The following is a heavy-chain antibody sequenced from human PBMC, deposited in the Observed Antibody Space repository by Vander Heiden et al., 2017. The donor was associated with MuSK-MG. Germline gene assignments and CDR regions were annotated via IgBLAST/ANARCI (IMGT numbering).Heavy chain of an antibody. CDR1: GFTFSRYA. D-gene: IGHD3-10*01. J-gene: IGHJ4*02. V-gene: IGHV3-23*01. CDR3: AKGVGLYYGSGSYYTYFDY. Sequence: EVQLLESGGGLVQPGGSLRLSCAASGFTFSRYAIGWVRQAPGKGLEWVSAISGSGGSTYYADSVKGRFTISRDNSKNTLYLQMNSLRAEDTAVYYCAKGVGLYYGSGSYYTYFDYWGQGTLVTVSS. CDR2: ISGSGGST.